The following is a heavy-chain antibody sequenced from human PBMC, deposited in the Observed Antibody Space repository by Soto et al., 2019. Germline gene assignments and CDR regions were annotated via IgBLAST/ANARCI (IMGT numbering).Heavy chain of an antibody. D-gene: IGHD2-21*01. J-gene: IGHJ6*02. CDR2: IIPTLNSA. V-gene: IGHV1-69*11. CDR3: ARVEAGADLQVYDGVAV. Sequence: QVHLVQSGAEVKKPGSSVKVSCKASGGTFRNYAISWVRQAPGQGLESMGVIIPTLNSANYAQKFQGRVKIIADEGSGTVNMELRSARSEETATYYCARVEAGADLQVYDGVAVWGQGTTVTVSS. CDR1: GGTFRNYA.